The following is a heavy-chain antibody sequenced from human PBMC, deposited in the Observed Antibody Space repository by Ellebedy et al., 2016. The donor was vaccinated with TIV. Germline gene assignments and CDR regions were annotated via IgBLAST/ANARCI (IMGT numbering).Heavy chain of an antibody. D-gene: IGHD5-18*01. CDR2: IWYDGSNK. Sequence: PGGSLRLSCAASGFTFSSYGMHWVRQAPGKGLEWVAVIWYDGSNKYYADSVKGRFTISRDNSKNTLYLQMNSLRAEDTAVYYCARRDTAMVTGYYGMDVWGQGTTVTVSS. CDR3: ARRDTAMVTGYYGMDV. J-gene: IGHJ6*02. V-gene: IGHV3-33*01. CDR1: GFTFSSYG.